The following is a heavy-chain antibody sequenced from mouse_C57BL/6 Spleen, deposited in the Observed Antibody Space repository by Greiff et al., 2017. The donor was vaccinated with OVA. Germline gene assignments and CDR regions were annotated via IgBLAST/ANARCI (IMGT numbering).Heavy chain of an antibody. CDR2: INPNNGGT. J-gene: IGHJ3*01. D-gene: IGHD3-1*01. CDR3: ARLGLGQWFAY. Sequence: EVQLQQSGPELVKPGASVKISCKASGYTFTDYYMNWVKQSHGKSLEWIGDINPNNGGTSYNQKFKGKATLTVDKSSSTAYMELRSLTSEDSAVYYCARLGLGQWFAYWGQGTLVTVSA. V-gene: IGHV1-26*01. CDR1: GYTFTDYY.